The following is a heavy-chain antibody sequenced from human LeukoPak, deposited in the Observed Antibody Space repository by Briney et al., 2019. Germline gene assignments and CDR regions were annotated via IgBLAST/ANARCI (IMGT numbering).Heavy chain of an antibody. CDR2: IYYSGST. CDR3: ARRSPEWMEWFFDS. Sequence: SSETLSLTCTVSGGSISSGGYYWSWIRQHPGKGLEWIGYIYYSGSTYYNPSLKSRVTISVDTSKNQFSLKLSSVTAADTAVYYCARRSPEWMEWFFDSWGQGTLVTVSS. D-gene: IGHD3-3*01. CDR1: GGSISSGGYY. V-gene: IGHV4-31*03. J-gene: IGHJ4*02.